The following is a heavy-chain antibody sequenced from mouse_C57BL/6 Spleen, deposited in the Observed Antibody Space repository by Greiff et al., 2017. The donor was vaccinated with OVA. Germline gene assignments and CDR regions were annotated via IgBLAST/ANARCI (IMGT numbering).Heavy chain of an antibody. CDR3: ATDYGSSYWYGDV. Sequence: QVQLQQPGAELVKPGASVKLSCKASGYTFTSYWMHWVTQRPGQGLEWIGMIHPNSGSTNYNEKFKSKATLTVDKSSSTAYMQLSSLTSEDSAVYDCATDYGSSYWYGDVWGTGTTVTVSS. V-gene: IGHV1-64*01. CDR1: GYTFTSYW. CDR2: IHPNSGST. J-gene: IGHJ1*03. D-gene: IGHD1-1*01.